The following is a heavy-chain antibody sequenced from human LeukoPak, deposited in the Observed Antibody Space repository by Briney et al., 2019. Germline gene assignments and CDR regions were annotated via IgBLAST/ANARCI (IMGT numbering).Heavy chain of an antibody. CDR1: GFTFSSYA. J-gene: IGHJ3*02. V-gene: IGHV3-23*01. Sequence: GGSLRLSCEASGFTFSSYAMSWVRQAPGKGLEWVSSISGSGGSTYYADSVKGRFSISRDNSKNTLYLQMNSLRAEDTAVYYCAKDRDSSGYYPWGNAFDIWGQGTMVTVSS. CDR3: AKDRDSSGYYPWGNAFDI. CDR2: ISGSGGST. D-gene: IGHD3-22*01.